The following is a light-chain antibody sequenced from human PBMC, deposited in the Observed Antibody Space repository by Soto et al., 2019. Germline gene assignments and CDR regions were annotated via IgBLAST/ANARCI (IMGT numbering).Light chain of an antibody. J-gene: IGKJ1*01. CDR2: GAS. V-gene: IGKV3-15*01. CDR1: QRVSSD. CDR3: QRYNNWPTWT. Sequence: EIVMTQSPATLSVSPGERVTLSCRASQRVSSDLAWYQQKPGQAPRLLIYGASNRATGIPARFSGSGSGTDFTLTISSLQAEDFAVYYCQRYNNWPTWTFGQGTKVEIK.